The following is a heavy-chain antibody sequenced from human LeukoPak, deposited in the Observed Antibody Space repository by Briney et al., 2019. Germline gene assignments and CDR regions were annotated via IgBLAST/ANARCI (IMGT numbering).Heavy chain of an antibody. D-gene: IGHD5-12*01. J-gene: IGHJ5*02. CDR3: ARKRGYSGYPIAGGNNWFDP. CDR1: GYTFTSYA. CDR2: INPNSGGT. V-gene: IGHV1-2*02. Sequence: GASVKVSCKASGYTFTSYAMNWVRQAPGQGLEWMGWINPNSGGTNYAQKFQGRVTMTRDTSISTAYMELSRLRSDDTAVYYCARKRGYSGYPIAGGNNWFDPWGQGTLVTVSS.